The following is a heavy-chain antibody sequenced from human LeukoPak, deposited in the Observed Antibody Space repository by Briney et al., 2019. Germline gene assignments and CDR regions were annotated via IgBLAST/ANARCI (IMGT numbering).Heavy chain of an antibody. Sequence: GGSLRLSCAASGFTVSSNYMSWVRQAPGKGLEWVSVIYSGGSTYYADSVKGRFTISRDNSKNTLYLQMNSLRAEDTAVYYCAREMVGTGSYSNDAFDIWGQGTMVSVSS. V-gene: IGHV3-66*01. CDR1: GFTVSSNY. CDR2: IYSGGST. D-gene: IGHD3-10*01. CDR3: AREMVGTGSYSNDAFDI. J-gene: IGHJ3*02.